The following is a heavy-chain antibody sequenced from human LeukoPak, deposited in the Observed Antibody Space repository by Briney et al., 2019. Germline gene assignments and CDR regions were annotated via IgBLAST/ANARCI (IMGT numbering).Heavy chain of an antibody. J-gene: IGHJ4*02. D-gene: IGHD3-22*01. Sequence: ASVKVSCKASGYTFTSYGISWVRQAPGQGLEWMGWISAYNGNTNYAQKLQGRVTMTTDTSTSTAYMELRGLRSDDTAVYYCARDAFPTMTPYFDYWGQGTLVTVSS. CDR3: ARDAFPTMTPYFDY. CDR1: GYTFTSYG. CDR2: ISAYNGNT. V-gene: IGHV1-18*01.